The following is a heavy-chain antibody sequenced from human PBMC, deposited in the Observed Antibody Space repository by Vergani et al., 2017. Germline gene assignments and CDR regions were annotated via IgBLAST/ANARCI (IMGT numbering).Heavy chain of an antibody. D-gene: IGHD3-10*01. J-gene: IGHJ6*02. CDR3: AREVRGVDEYYYYYYGMDV. Sequence: QVQLQESGPGLVKPSQTLSLTCTVSGGSISSGSYYWSWIRQPAGKGLEWIGRIYTSGSTNYNPSLKSRVTISVDTSKNQFSLKLSSVTAADTAVYYCAREVRGVDEYYYYYYGMDVWGQGTTVTVSS. CDR1: GGSISSGSYY. V-gene: IGHV4-61*02. CDR2: IYTSGST.